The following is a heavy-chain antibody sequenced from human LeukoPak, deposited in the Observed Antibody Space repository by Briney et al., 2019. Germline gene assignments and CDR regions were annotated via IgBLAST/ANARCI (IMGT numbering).Heavy chain of an antibody. Sequence: PGGSLRLSCAASGFTFSSYAMSWVRQAPGKGLEWVGRIKSKTDGGTTDYAAPVKGRFTISRDDSKNTLYLQMNSLKTEDTAVYYCTTDLKEITIFGVVIDGYWGQGTLVTVSS. CDR2: IKSKTDGGTT. J-gene: IGHJ4*02. CDR1: GFTFSSYA. D-gene: IGHD3-3*01. V-gene: IGHV3-15*01. CDR3: TTDLKEITIFGVVIDGY.